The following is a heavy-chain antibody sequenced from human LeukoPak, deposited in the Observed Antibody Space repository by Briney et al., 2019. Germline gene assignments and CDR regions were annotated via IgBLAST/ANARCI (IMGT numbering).Heavy chain of an antibody. J-gene: IGHJ4*02. D-gene: IGHD4-17*01. CDR3: ARRRTTVITVWGSTYTYYFDY. CDR2: INHSGST. V-gene: IGHV4-34*01. Sequence: SETLSLTCAVYGGSFSGYYWSWIRQPPGKGLEWIGEINHSGSTNYYPSLKSRVTISVDTSKNQFSLKLTSVTAADTAVYYCARRRTTVITVWGSTYTYYFDYWGQGTLVTVSS. CDR1: GGSFSGYY.